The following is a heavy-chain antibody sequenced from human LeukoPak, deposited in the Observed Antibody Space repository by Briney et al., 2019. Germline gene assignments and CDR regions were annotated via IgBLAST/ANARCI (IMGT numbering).Heavy chain of an antibody. CDR2: IIPILGIA. Sequence: ASVKVSCKASGYTFTGYYMHWVRQAPGQGLEWMGRIIPILGIANYAQKFQGRVTITADKSTSTAYMELSSLRSEDTAVYYCARDRSTYYDFWSGYPLDYWGQGTLVTVSS. CDR1: GYTFTGYY. CDR3: ARDRSTYYDFWSGYPLDY. V-gene: IGHV1-69*04. J-gene: IGHJ4*02. D-gene: IGHD3-3*01.